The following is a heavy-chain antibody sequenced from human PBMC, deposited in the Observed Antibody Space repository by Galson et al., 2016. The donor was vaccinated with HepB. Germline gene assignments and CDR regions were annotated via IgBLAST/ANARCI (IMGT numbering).Heavy chain of an antibody. CDR2: ISGSGNSI. V-gene: IGHV3-23*01. CDR1: GLTLSSYA. Sequence: SLRLSCAASGLTLSSYAVTWVRQAPGKGLEWVSTISGSGNSILYGDSVKGRLTISRDNSKNIVYLQMNSPRAEDTALYYCAKDPNGDYIGAYDSWGQGTLVTVSS. D-gene: IGHD4-17*01. J-gene: IGHJ4*02. CDR3: AKDPNGDYIGAYDS.